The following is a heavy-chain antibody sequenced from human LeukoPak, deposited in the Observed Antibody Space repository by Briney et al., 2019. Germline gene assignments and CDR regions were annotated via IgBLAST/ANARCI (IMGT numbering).Heavy chain of an antibody. CDR2: IRYDGSNK. CDR1: GFTFSSYG. V-gene: IGHV3-30*02. D-gene: IGHD3-10*01. CDR3: ARGSGSYYNGDY. Sequence: PGGSLRLSCAASGFTFSSYGMHWVRQAPGKGLEWVAFIRYDGSNKYYADSVKGRFTISRDNSKNTLYLQMNSLRAEDTAVYYCARGSGSYYNGDYWGQGTLVTVSS. J-gene: IGHJ4*02.